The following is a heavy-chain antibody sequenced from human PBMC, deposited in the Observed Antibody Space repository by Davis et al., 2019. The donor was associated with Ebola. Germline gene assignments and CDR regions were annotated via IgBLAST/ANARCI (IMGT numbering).Heavy chain of an antibody. J-gene: IGHJ4*02. CDR1: GFTFSNYA. CDR2: IWSDGSTK. CDR3: ARESPIEAADTGTFDY. Sequence: GESLKISCVASGFTFSNYAMHWVRQAPGKGLEWVAVIWSDGSTKYYADSVKGRFTISRDNSRNTLYLQMNSLRADDTAVYYCARESPIEAADTGTFDYWGQGTLVTVSS. D-gene: IGHD6-13*01. V-gene: IGHV3-33*08.